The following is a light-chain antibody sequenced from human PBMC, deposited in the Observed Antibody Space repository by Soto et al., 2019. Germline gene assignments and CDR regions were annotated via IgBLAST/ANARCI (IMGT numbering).Light chain of an antibody. CDR1: QSISSW. Sequence: DIQMTQSPSTLSASVGDRVTSTCRASQSISSWLAWYQQKPGKAPKLLIYKASSLESGVPSRFSGSGSGTEFTLTISSLQPDDFATYYCQQYNSYSRTFGQGTKVDTK. CDR3: QQYNSYSRT. CDR2: KAS. V-gene: IGKV1-5*03. J-gene: IGKJ1*01.